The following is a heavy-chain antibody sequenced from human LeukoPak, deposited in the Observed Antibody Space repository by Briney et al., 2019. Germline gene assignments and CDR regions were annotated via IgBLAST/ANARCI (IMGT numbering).Heavy chain of an antibody. CDR2: ISSSSSTI. CDR1: GFTFSSYS. Sequence: GGSLRLSCAASGFTFSSYSMNWVRQAPGKGLEWVSYISSSSSTIYYADSVKGRFTISRDNAKNSLYLQMNSLRAEDTAVYYCARRRITMVRGVKSWFDPWGQGTLVTVSS. J-gene: IGHJ5*02. V-gene: IGHV3-48*01. CDR3: ARRRITMVRGVKSWFDP. D-gene: IGHD3-10*01.